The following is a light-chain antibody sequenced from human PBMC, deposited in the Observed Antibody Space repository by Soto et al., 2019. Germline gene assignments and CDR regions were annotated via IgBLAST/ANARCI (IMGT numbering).Light chain of an antibody. CDR1: SSDVGSYNL. Sequence: SVLTQPASVSGSPGQSITISCTGTSSDVGSYNLVSWYQQHPGKAPKLMIYEGSKRPSGVSNRFSGSKSGNTASLTISGLQAEDDADYYCCSYAGSSTLVFGGGTKVTVL. J-gene: IGLJ2*01. CDR3: CSYAGSSTLV. V-gene: IGLV2-23*01. CDR2: EGS.